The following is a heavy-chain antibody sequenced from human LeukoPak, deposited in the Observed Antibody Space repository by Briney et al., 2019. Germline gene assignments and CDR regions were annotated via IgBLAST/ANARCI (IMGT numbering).Heavy chain of an antibody. Sequence: SVKVSCKASGYTFTSYYMHWVRQAPGQGLEWMGGIIPIFGTANYAQKFQGRVTITADESTSTAYMELSSLRSEDTAVYYCARGGLMVYAPRYFDYWGQGTLVTVSS. CDR3: ARGGLMVYAPRYFDY. CDR2: IIPIFGTA. J-gene: IGHJ4*02. V-gene: IGHV1-69*13. D-gene: IGHD2-8*01. CDR1: GYTFTSYY.